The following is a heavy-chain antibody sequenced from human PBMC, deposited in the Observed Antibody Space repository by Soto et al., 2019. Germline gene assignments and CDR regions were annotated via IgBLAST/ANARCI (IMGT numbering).Heavy chain of an antibody. CDR3: ARGDYYDSSGPFSDAFDI. CDR1: GFTFNTYW. Sequence: EVQLVESGGGLVQPGGSLRLSCAASGFTFNTYWMSWVRQAPGKGLEWVANIKPDGSEKWYVDSVKGRFTISRDNAKNSLYLQMNSVRAEDTAMYYCARGDYYDSSGPFSDAFDIWGLGTMVTVSS. V-gene: IGHV3-7*04. J-gene: IGHJ3*02. CDR2: IKPDGSEK. D-gene: IGHD3-22*01.